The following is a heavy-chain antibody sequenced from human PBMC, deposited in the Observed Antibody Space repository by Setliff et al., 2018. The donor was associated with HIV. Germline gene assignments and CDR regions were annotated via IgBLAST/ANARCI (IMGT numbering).Heavy chain of an antibody. Sequence: SETLSLTCTVSGGSISNYYWSWIRQPPGKGLEWIGEINHSGSTNYNPSLKSRVTISVDTSKNQFSLKLSSVTAADTAAYYCARGPGYCSGGSCYSVPPLGYWGQGTLVTVSS. V-gene: IGHV4-34*01. J-gene: IGHJ4*02. CDR1: GGSISNYY. D-gene: IGHD2-15*01. CDR2: INHSGST. CDR3: ARGPGYCSGGSCYSVPPLGY.